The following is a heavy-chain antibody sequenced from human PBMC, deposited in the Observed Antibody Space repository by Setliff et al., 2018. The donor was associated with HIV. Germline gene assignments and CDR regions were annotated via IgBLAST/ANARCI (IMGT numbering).Heavy chain of an antibody. CDR3: AKSGEWLPYYFDY. Sequence: PGGSLRLSCAASGFTFSGYAMSWVRQAPGKGLEWVSAISGSGGSTYYADSVKGRFTISRDNSKNTLYLQMNSLRAEDTAVYYCAKSGEWLPYYFDYWGQGTLVTVSS. CDR2: ISGSGGST. D-gene: IGHD5-18*01. V-gene: IGHV3-23*01. J-gene: IGHJ4*02. CDR1: GFTFSGYA.